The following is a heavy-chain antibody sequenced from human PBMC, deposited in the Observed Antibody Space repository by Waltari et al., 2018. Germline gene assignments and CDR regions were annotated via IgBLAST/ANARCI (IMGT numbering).Heavy chain of an antibody. CDR2: MKSDATIK. J-gene: IGHJ4*02. D-gene: IGHD6-19*01. Sequence: EVKLVESGGGLVQPGGSLILSCAASGFTFSDNWMHWVRQAPGKGLVWVSRMKSDATIKDYADSVKGRFTISRDNAENTLYLQMNSLRIEDTAIYYCVRGSSGWYGTDFWGQGTLVTVSS. V-gene: IGHV3-74*01. CDR3: VRGSSGWYGTDF. CDR1: GFTFSDNW.